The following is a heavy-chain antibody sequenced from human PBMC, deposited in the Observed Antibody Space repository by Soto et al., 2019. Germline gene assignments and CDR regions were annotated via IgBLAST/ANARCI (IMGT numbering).Heavy chain of an antibody. CDR1: GDSVSGNSAA. V-gene: IGHV6-1*01. Sequence: PSQTLSLTCAISGDSVSGNSAAWNWIRQSPSRGLEWLGRTYYRSRWYNDYAVSVKSRITVTPDTSKNQFSLHLNSVTPEDTAVYSCAREVPYDVCSDSYLDYWGQGALVTVSS. CDR3: AREVPYDVCSDSYLDY. D-gene: IGHD3-16*01. CDR2: TYYRSRWYN. J-gene: IGHJ4*02.